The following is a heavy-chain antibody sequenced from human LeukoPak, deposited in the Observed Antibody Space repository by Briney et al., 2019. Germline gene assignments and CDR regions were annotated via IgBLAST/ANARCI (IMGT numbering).Heavy chain of an antibody. J-gene: IGHJ4*02. CDR1: GSRFTSYW. Sequence: GESLKISCKASGSRFTSYWIGWVRQMPGKGLEWMGIIYPGDSDTRYSPAFQGQVTISADKSISTAYLQWSSLKASDTAMYYCARPHYGDYTIDYWGQGTRVTVSS. CDR2: IYPGDSDT. V-gene: IGHV5-51*01. D-gene: IGHD4-17*01. CDR3: ARPHYGDYTIDY.